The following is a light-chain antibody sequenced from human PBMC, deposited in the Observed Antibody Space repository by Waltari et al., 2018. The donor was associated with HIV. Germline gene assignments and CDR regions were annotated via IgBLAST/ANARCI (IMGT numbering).Light chain of an antibody. J-gene: IGKJ4*01. CDR3: QQSYSIPPT. Sequence: DIQMTQSPSSLSASMGDRVTITCRASQTISRFLNWYQQKLGKAPKLLIYAASSLQSGVPARFSGSGSGTDFTLTISNLQPEDVATYYCQQSYSIPPTFGGGTKVEI. V-gene: IGKV1-39*01. CDR1: QTISRF. CDR2: AAS.